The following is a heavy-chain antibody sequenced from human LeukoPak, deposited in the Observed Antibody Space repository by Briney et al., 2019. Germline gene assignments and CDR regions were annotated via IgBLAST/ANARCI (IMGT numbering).Heavy chain of an antibody. CDR1: GYTVTSYG. Sequence: GASVKVSCKASGYTVTSYGISWVRQAPGQGLEWRGWMNPKSGATDYARKFQGRVTMTRDTSISTAYMELTRLRSDDTAVYFCARGSDYDDYFYMDFWGKGTTVTVSS. J-gene: IGHJ6*03. CDR3: ARGSDYDDYFYMDF. CDR2: MNPKSGAT. V-gene: IGHV1-2*02.